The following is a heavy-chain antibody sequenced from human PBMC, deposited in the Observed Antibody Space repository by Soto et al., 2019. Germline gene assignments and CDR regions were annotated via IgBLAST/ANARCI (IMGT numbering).Heavy chain of an antibody. CDR1: GDSISSGFYF. V-gene: IGHV4-39*07. CDR2: IYYSGST. CDR3: ARDPAP. Sequence: SETLSLTCTVSGDSISSGFYFWGWVRQPPGKGLEWIGTIYYSGSTYYTPSLKSRVTISVDTSKNQFSLKLTSVTAADTAVYYCARDPAPWGQGTLVTVSS. J-gene: IGHJ5*02.